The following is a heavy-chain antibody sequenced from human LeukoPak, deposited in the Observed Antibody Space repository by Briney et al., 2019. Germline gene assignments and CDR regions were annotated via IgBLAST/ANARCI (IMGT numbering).Heavy chain of an antibody. J-gene: IGHJ4*02. CDR2: ISGSGGST. V-gene: IGHV3-23*01. CDR3: ANWIALGPPRYFDY. D-gene: IGHD2-2*03. Sequence: VDLGGSLRLSCAASGFTFSSYAMSWVRQAPGKGLEWVSAISGSGGSTYYADSVKGRFTISRDNSKNTLYLQMNSLRAEDTAVYYCANWIALGPPRYFDYWGQGTLVTVSS. CDR1: GFTFSSYA.